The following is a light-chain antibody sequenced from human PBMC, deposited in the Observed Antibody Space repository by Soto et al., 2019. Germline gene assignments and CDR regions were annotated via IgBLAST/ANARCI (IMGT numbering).Light chain of an antibody. Sequence: EIVLTQSPGTLSLSPGERATLSCMASQSVRSSHLAWYQQKPGQAPRLLFYDVSNRATGIPDRFSSSASGTNFTLTISSLEPEDFAIYYCQQRGDWPAFGQGTKVDIK. V-gene: IGKV3D-20*02. CDR1: QSVRSSH. J-gene: IGKJ1*01. CDR2: DVS. CDR3: QQRGDWPA.